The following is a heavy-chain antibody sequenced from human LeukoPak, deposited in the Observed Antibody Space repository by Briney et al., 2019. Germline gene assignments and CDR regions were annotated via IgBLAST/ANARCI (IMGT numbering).Heavy chain of an antibody. CDR2: ISSSSSYI. V-gene: IGHV3-21*01. Sequence: GGSLRLSCAASGFTFSSYSMNWVRQAPGKGLEWVSSISSSSSYIYYADSVKGRFTISRDNAKNSLYLQMKSTNAEDTAVYYCARVGPSNYYDRSGYYYGFDYWGQGTLVTVSS. D-gene: IGHD3-22*01. CDR3: ARVGPSNYYDRSGYYYGFDY. CDR1: GFTFSSYS. J-gene: IGHJ4*02.